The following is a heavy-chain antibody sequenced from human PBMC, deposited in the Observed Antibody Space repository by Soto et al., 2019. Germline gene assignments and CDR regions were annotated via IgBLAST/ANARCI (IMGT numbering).Heavy chain of an antibody. D-gene: IGHD3-22*01. Sequence: GASVKVSCKASGYTFANYAIHWVRQAPGQRLEWMGWINAGNGNTKYSQKFQGRVTITRDTSASTAYMELSSLRSEDTAVFYCARGERYYYDSSGYFGFDYWGQGTLVT. CDR3: ARGERYYYDSSGYFGFDY. J-gene: IGHJ4*02. CDR1: GYTFANYA. CDR2: INAGNGNT. V-gene: IGHV1-3*01.